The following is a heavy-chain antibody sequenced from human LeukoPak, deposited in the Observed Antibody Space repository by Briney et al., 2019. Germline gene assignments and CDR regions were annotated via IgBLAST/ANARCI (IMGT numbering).Heavy chain of an antibody. Sequence: GGSLRLSCAASGFTFSDYWIIWFRQAPGKGLEWVAVIWYDGSNKYYADSVKGRFTISRDNSKNTLYLQMNSLRAEDTAVYYCARDGVGDGYSDYWGQGTLVTVSS. CDR1: GFTFSDYW. V-gene: IGHV3-33*08. D-gene: IGHD5-24*01. J-gene: IGHJ4*02. CDR3: ARDGVGDGYSDY. CDR2: IWYDGSNK.